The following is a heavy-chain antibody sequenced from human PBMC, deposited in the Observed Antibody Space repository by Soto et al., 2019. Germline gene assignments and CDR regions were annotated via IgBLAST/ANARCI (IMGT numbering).Heavy chain of an antibody. D-gene: IGHD3-22*01. V-gene: IGHV1-18*04. CDR3: ARGQVVNFDNWFDP. J-gene: IGHJ5*02. CDR1: GYTFTSYG. Sequence: QIQLVQSGAEVKKPGTSVKVSCEASGYTFTSYGISWVRQAPGQGLEWMGWINPYSGHTNYAQNLQDRATMTTDTSTNTAYMELKSLRSDDTAVYFCARGQVVNFDNWFDPWGQGTLVTVSS. CDR2: INPYSGHT.